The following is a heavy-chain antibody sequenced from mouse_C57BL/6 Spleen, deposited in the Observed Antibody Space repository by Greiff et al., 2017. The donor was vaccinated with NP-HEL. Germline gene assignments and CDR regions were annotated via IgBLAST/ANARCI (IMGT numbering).Heavy chain of an antibody. Sequence: EVKVVESGGGLVQPGGSLSLSCAASGFTFTDYYMSWVRQPPGKALEWLGFLRNKANGNTTEYSASVKGRFTISRDNSQSILYLQKNALRAEDSATYYCARNRRDWYFDVWGTGTTVTVSS. CDR3: ARNRRDWYFDV. CDR2: LRNKANGNTT. V-gene: IGHV7-3*01. J-gene: IGHJ1*03. CDR1: GFTFTDYY.